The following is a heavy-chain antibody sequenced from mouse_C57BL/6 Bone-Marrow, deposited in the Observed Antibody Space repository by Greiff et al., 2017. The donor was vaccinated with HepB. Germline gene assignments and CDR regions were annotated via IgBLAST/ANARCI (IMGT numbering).Heavy chain of an antibody. Sequence: QVQLQQPGAELVKPGASVKLSCKASGYTFTSYWMHWVKQRPGQGLEWTGMIHPNSGSTNYNEKFKSKATLTVDKSYSTAYMQLSSLTSEDSAVYYCARGYDYDYSWFAYWGQGTLVTVSA. CDR2: IHPNSGST. V-gene: IGHV1-64*01. J-gene: IGHJ3*01. D-gene: IGHD2-4*01. CDR3: ARGYDYDYSWFAY. CDR1: GYTFTSYW.